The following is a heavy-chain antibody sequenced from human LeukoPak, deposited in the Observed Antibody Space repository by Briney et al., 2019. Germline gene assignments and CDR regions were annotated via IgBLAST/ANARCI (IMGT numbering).Heavy chain of an antibody. D-gene: IGHD3-10*01. V-gene: IGHV1-3*01. Sequence: ASVKVSCKASGYTFTSYAIHWVRQAPGQRLEWMGWINAGNGNTKYSQKFQGRVTITRDTSASTAYMELSSLRSEDTAVYYCARDSGRLLWFGELPYNWFDPWGQGTLVTVSS. CDR2: INAGNGNT. J-gene: IGHJ5*02. CDR3: ARDSGRLLWFGELPYNWFDP. CDR1: GYTFTSYA.